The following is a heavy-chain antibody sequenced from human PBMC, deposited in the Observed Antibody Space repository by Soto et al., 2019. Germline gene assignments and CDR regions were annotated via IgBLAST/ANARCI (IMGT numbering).Heavy chain of an antibody. J-gene: IGHJ5*02. CDR2: IYYSGST. D-gene: IGHD3-16*01. CDR1: GGSISSYY. CDR3: VRDRRDRSPNLGSSWFEP. Sequence: QVQLQESGPGLVKPSETLSLTCTVSGGSISSYYWSWIRQPPGKGLEWIGYIYYSGSTNYNPSLKSRVTISVDTSKNQFSLKLSSVTAADTAVYYCVRDRRDRSPNLGSSWFEPWGQGTMVTVS. V-gene: IGHV4-59*01.